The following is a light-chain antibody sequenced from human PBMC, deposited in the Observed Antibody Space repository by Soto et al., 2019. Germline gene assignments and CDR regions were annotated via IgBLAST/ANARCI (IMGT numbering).Light chain of an antibody. CDR2: KAS. Sequence: DIQMTQSPSTVSASVGDRVTITCRASQSISSWLAWYQQKPGKAPKLLIQKASSLESGVTSRFSGSGSGTEFTLAISSLQPDDFATYYCQQYSNFSLTFGGGTKVEIK. V-gene: IGKV1-5*03. CDR3: QQYSNFSLT. CDR1: QSISSW. J-gene: IGKJ4*01.